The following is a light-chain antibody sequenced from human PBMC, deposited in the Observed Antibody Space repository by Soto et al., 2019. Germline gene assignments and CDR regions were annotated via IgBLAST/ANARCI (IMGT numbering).Light chain of an antibody. CDR3: HQSFSVPRT. CDR1: QSVSSY. V-gene: IGKV1-39*01. J-gene: IGKJ1*01. CDR2: EAS. Sequence: DIQMTQPPSSLSASVGDRVTITCRASQSVSSYLNWYHQSPGKAPKLLIYEASSLHSGVPSRFSGDGYGTHFTLTITNLQPEDFGSFFCHQSFSVPRTFGEGTKVDIK.